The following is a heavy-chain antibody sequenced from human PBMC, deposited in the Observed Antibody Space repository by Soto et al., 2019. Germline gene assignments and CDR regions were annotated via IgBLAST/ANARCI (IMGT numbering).Heavy chain of an antibody. D-gene: IGHD3-10*01. CDR1: GFSLSTSGMC. CDR2: IDWDDDK. CDR3: ARIQHTMVRGVIIPTPIDY. V-gene: IGHV2-70*01. J-gene: IGHJ4*02. Sequence: SGPTLVNPTQTLTLTCTFSGFSLSTSGMCVSWIRQPPGKALEWLALIDWDDDKYYSTSLKTRLTISKDTSKNQVVLTMTNMDPVDTATYYCARIQHTMVRGVIIPTPIDYWGQGTLVTVSS.